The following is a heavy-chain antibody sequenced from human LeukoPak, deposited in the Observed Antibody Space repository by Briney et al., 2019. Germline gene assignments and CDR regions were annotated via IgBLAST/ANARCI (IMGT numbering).Heavy chain of an antibody. J-gene: IGHJ6*03. D-gene: IGHD1-14*01. V-gene: IGHV4-4*02. CDR2: IYYSGST. CDR1: GGSISSSNW. CDR3: ARSYGTSPGDYYYYYMDV. Sequence: PSGTLSLTCAVSGGSISSSNWWSWVRQPPGKGLEWIGYIYYSGSTNYNPSLKSRVTISVDTSKNQFSLKLSSVTAADTAVYYCARSYGTSPGDYYYYYMDVWGKGTTVTVSS.